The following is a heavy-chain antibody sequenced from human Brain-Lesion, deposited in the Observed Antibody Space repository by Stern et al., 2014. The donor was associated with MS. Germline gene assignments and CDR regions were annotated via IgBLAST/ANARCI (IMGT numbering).Heavy chain of an antibody. V-gene: IGHV1-2*02. CDR3: ARGYYGSGRPQKGMDV. J-gene: IGHJ6*02. D-gene: IGHD3-10*01. Sequence: VQLVQSGAEVKKPGASVKVSCKASGYTFTGYYMYWVRQAPGQGLEWIGWINTNSGGTHYAQKFQGRVTMTRDTSITTAYMELSRLRSDDTAVYYCARGYYGSGRPQKGMDVWGQGTTVTVSS. CDR1: GYTFTGYY. CDR2: INTNSGGT.